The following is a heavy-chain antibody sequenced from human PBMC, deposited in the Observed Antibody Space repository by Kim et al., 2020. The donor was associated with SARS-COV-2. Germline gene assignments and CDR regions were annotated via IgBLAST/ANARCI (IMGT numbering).Heavy chain of an antibody. CDR3: ARGVVYSGYEWGRFDY. D-gene: IGHD5-12*01. Sequence: KFQGRVTITADESTSTAYMELSSLRSEDTAVYYCARGVVYSGYEWGRFDYWGQGTLVTVSS. V-gene: IGHV1-69*01. J-gene: IGHJ4*02.